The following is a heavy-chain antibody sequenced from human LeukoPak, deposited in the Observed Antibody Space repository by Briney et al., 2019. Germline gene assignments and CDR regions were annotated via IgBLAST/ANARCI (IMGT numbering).Heavy chain of an antibody. J-gene: IGHJ4*02. CDR3: ARSPVAAAGPYYFDY. CDR1: GFTFSSYG. V-gene: IGHV3-23*01. Sequence: GGSLRLSCAASGFTFSSYGMSWVRQAPGKGLEWVSAISGSGGSTYYADSVKGRFTISRDNSKNTLYLQMGSLRAEDMAVYYCARSPVAAAGPYYFDYWGQGTLVTVSS. CDR2: ISGSGGST. D-gene: IGHD6-13*01.